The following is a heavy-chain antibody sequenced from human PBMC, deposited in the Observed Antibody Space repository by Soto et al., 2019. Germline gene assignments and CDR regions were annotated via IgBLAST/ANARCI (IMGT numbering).Heavy chain of an antibody. J-gene: IGHJ4*02. V-gene: IGHV3-23*01. D-gene: IGHD6-25*01. Sequence: GGSLRLSCAASGFTFSSYAMSWVRQAPGKGLEWVSAISGSGGSTYYADSVKGRFTISRDNSNNTLYLQMNSLRAEDTVVYYCAKDGGYSSGELVYYRAQGTLVTVSS. CDR1: GFTFSSYA. CDR3: AKDGGYSSGELVYY. CDR2: ISGSGGST.